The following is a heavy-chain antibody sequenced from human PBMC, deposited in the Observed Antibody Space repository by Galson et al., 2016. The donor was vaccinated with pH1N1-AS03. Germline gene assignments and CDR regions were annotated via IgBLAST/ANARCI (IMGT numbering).Heavy chain of an antibody. Sequence: SVKASCKASGYIFTGFYVHWVRQAPGQGLEWMGWINTGSGVTNYAQKFGAWVTMTRDTSVSAAYMELYGLKSDDTAVYYCARDPRGPCTSATCPTTYYFGMDVWGQGTTVIVSS. J-gene: IGHJ6*02. CDR3: ARDPRGPCTSATCPTTYYFGMDV. CDR2: INTGSGVT. CDR1: GYIFTGFY. D-gene: IGHD2-2*01. V-gene: IGHV1-2*04.